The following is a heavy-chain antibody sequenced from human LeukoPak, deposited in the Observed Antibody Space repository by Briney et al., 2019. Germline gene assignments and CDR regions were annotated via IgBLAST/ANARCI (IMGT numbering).Heavy chain of an antibody. CDR2: ISGSGGST. CDR3: AKHPNRYDILTGYYPLYYFDY. D-gene: IGHD3-9*01. J-gene: IGHJ4*02. Sequence: GGSLRLSCAASGFTFGSYAMSWVRRAPGKGLEWVSAISGSGGSTYYADSVKGRFTISRDNSKNTLYLQMNSLRAEDTAVYYCAKHPNRYDILTGYYPLYYFDYWGQGTLVTVSS. V-gene: IGHV3-23*01. CDR1: GFTFGSYA.